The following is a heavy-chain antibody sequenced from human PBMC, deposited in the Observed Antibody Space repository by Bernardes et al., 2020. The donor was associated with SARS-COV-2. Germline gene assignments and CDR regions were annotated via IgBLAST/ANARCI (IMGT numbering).Heavy chain of an antibody. D-gene: IGHD3-22*01. V-gene: IGHV1-24*01. J-gene: IGHJ4*02. CDR1: GYTLTELS. CDR2: FDPEDGET. Sequence: ASVKVSCKVSGYTLTELSMHWVRQAPGKGLEWMGGFDPEDGETIYAQKFQGRVTMTEDTSTDTAYMELSSLRSEDTAVYYCATGAATYFYDSGGYYRFDFWGQGTPVTVSS. CDR3: ATGAATYFYDSGGYYRFDF.